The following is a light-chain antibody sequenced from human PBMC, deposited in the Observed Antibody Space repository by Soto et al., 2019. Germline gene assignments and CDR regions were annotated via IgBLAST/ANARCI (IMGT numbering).Light chain of an antibody. CDR3: QQRSNWIT. CDR2: DAS. CDR1: QSVGSS. Sequence: EIVLTQSPATLSLSPGDSATLSCRSSQSVGSSLAWYQQKPGQAPRLLIYDASTRATGVPARFSGTGSGTDFTLTVSSLEPEDFAVYYCQQRSNWITFGQGTRLDIE. J-gene: IGKJ5*01. V-gene: IGKV3-11*01.